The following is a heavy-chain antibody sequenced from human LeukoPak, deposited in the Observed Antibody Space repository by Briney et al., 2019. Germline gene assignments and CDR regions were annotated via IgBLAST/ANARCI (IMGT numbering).Heavy chain of an antibody. CDR2: ISDSGDST. D-gene: IGHD6-25*01. V-gene: IGHV3-23*01. CDR3: ARDRGRYYMDV. J-gene: IGHJ6*03. CDR1: GFSFSSYA. Sequence: GGSLRLSCAASGFSFSSYAMSWVRQAPGKGLEWVSAISDSGDSTFYSDSVKGRFTISRDNAKNSLYLQMNSLRAGDTAVYYCARDRGRYYMDVWGKGTTVTISS.